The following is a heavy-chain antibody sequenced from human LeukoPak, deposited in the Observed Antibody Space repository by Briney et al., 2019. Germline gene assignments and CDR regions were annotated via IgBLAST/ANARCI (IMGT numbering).Heavy chain of an antibody. V-gene: IGHV3-23*01. CDR1: GFTFNHYA. D-gene: IGHD3-10*01. Sequence: PGGSLRLSCEGSGFTFNHYAMSWVRQAPGKGLQWVSTITGSGDRTFYADSVKGRFTVSRDNSKTTVYVQMNSLRVEDTAVYYCAKGGQGIDDWFVPWGQGTLVNVSS. CDR3: AKGGQGIDDWFVP. CDR2: ITGSGDRT. J-gene: IGHJ5*02.